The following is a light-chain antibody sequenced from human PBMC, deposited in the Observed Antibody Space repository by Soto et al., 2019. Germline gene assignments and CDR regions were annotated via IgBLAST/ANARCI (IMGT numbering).Light chain of an antibody. CDR3: SSYAGNNNLI. CDR2: EVN. V-gene: IGLV2-8*01. Sequence: QSALTQPPSASGSPGQSVTISCTGTSSDLGDYDYVSWYQQHPGKAPKLMIYEVNQRPSGVPDRFSGSKSSNTASLTVTGLQAEDEADYYCSSYAGNNNLIFGGGTKLTVL. CDR1: SSDLGDYDY. J-gene: IGLJ2*01.